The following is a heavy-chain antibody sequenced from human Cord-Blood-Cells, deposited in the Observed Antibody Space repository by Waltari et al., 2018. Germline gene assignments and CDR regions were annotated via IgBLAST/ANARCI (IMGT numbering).Heavy chain of an antibody. J-gene: IGHJ4*02. CDR2: ISYDGSNK. D-gene: IGHD4-17*01. V-gene: IGHV3-30*03. Sequence: QVQLVESGGGVVQPGRSLRLSCAASGFTFSSYGMHWVRQAPGKGLEWVAVISYDGSNKYYADSVKGRFTISRDNSKNTLYLQMNSLRAEDTAVYYCASLNDYGETFDYWGQGTLVTVSS. CDR3: ASLNDYGETFDY. CDR1: GFTFSSYG.